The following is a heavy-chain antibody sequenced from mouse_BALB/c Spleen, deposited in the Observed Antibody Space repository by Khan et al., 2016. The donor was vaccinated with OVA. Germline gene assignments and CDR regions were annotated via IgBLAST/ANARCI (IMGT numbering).Heavy chain of an antibody. CDR1: GYTFTNNG. D-gene: IGHD3-3*01. J-gene: IGHJ4*01. V-gene: IGHV9-1*02. CDR3: ARVGFTGTIDY. Sequence: QIQLVQSGPDLKKPGETVKLSCKASGYTFTNNGMNWVHQTPGKGLKWMAWINTYTGDPPYVNDFKGRFAFSLETSATTPYLQINNLKNAEKATYLCARVGFTGTIDYWGQGTSVAVST. CDR2: INTYTGDP.